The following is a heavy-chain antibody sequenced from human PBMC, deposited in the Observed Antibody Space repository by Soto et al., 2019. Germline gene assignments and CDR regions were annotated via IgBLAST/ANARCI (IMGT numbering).Heavy chain of an antibody. CDR1: GGSISSSSYY. CDR3: ARRIYDFWSGSYYGMDV. V-gene: IGHV4-39*01. J-gene: IGHJ6*02. D-gene: IGHD3-3*01. CDR2: IYYSGST. Sequence: SETLSLTCTVSGGSISSSSYYWGWIRQPPXKGLEWIGSIYYSGSTYYNPSLKSRVTISVDTSKNQFSLKLSSVTAADTAVYYCARRIYDFWSGSYYGMDVWGQGTTVTVSS.